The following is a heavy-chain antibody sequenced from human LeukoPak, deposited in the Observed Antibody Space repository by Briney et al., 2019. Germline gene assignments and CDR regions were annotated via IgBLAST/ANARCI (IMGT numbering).Heavy chain of an antibody. D-gene: IGHD6-13*01. V-gene: IGHV4-34*01. J-gene: IGHJ4*02. CDR2: INHSGST. Sequence: SETLSLTCAVYGGSFSGYYWSWIRQPPGKGLEWVGEINHSGSTNYNPSLKSRVTISVDTAKNQFSLKLSSVTAADTAVYYCARLLVEYSSSWAYNDYWGQGTLVTVSS. CDR1: GGSFSGYY. CDR3: ARLLVEYSSSWAYNDY.